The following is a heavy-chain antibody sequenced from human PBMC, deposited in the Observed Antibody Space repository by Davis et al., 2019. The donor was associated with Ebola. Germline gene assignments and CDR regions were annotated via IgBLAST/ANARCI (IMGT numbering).Heavy chain of an antibody. Sequence: GESLKISCAASGFTFSSYEMNWVRQAPGKGLEWVSYISSSGSTIYYADSVKGRFTISRDNAKNSLYLQMNSLRAGDTAVYYCARVLRHHDYGDYSNYYYYGMDVWGQGTTVTVSS. D-gene: IGHD4-17*01. CDR2: ISSSGSTI. CDR1: GFTFSSYE. J-gene: IGHJ6*02. V-gene: IGHV3-48*03. CDR3: ARVLRHHDYGDYSNYYYYGMDV.